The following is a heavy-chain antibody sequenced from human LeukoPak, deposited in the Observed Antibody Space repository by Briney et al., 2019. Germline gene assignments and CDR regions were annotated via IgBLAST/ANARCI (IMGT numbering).Heavy chain of an antibody. Sequence: SETLSLTCTVSGGSISSHYWSWIRQPPGKGLEWIGYIYYSGSTNYNPSLKSRVAISVDTSKNQFSLKLSSVTAADTAVYYCARDSMVLEGKYYYYYYMDVWGKGTTVTVSS. D-gene: IGHD2-8*01. V-gene: IGHV4-59*11. CDR2: IYYSGST. J-gene: IGHJ6*03. CDR1: GGSISSHY. CDR3: ARDSMVLEGKYYYYYYMDV.